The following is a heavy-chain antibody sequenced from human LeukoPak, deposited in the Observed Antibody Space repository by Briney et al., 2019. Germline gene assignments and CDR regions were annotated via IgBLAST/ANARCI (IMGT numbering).Heavy chain of an antibody. J-gene: IGHJ6*03. CDR1: GYSFTSYW. D-gene: IGHD3-22*01. V-gene: IGHV5-51*01. CDR3: ARTYYYDSSGYYSDYYYYYMDV. CDR2: IYPGDSDT. Sequence: GESLKISCKGSGYSFTSYWIGWVRQMPGKGLEWMGIIYPGDSDTRDSPSFQGQFTISADKSISTAYLQWSSLNASDTAMYYCARTYYYDSSGYYSDYYYYYMDVWGKGTTVTVSS.